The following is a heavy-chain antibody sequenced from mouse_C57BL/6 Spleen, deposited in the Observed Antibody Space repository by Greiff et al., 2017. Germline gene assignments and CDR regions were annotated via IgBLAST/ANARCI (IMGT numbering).Heavy chain of an antibody. Sequence: QVQLQQPGAELVKPGASVKMSCKASGYTFTSYWITWVKQRPGQGLEWIGDIYPGSGSTNYNEKFKSKAALTVDTSSSTAYMQLSSLTSEDSAVYYCARRGIYGNAYAMDYWGQGTSVTVSS. CDR3: ARRGIYGNAYAMDY. V-gene: IGHV1-55*01. CDR1: GYTFTSYW. CDR2: IYPGSGST. D-gene: IGHD2-1*01. J-gene: IGHJ4*01.